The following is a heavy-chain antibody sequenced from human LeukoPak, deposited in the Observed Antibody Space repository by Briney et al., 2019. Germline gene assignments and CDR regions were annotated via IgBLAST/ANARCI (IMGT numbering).Heavy chain of an antibody. CDR2: IKLDGSEK. J-gene: IGHJ4*02. CDR1: GFSLSNYW. CDR3: ARETRGSYVPGLDS. V-gene: IGHV3-7*01. Sequence: GGSLRLSCAASGFSLSNYWISWVRQAPGKGLEWVANIKLDGSEKYYVNSVKGRFTISRDDAKNSLNLQMNSLRAEDTAVYYCARETRGSYVPGLDSWGQGTLVTVSS. D-gene: IGHD1-26*01.